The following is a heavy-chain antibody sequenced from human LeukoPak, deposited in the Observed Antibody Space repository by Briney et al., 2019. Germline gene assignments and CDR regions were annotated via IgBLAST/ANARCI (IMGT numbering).Heavy chain of an antibody. CDR1: GGSFSGYY. D-gene: IGHD6-19*01. CDR3: ARGGVAGNFT. J-gene: IGHJ5*02. V-gene: IGHV4-34*01. Sequence: SETLCLTCAVYGGSFSGYYWSWSRQPPGKGLEWIGEINHSGSTNYNPSLKSRVTISVDTSKNQFSLKLSSVTAADTAVYYCARGGVAGNFTWGQGTLVTVSS. CDR2: INHSGST.